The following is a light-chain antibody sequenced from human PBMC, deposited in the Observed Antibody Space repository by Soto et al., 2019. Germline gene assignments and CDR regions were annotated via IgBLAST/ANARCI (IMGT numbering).Light chain of an antibody. CDR2: DAS. V-gene: IGKV1-5*01. CDR3: QQYNTYSIT. J-gene: IGKJ5*01. CDR1: HSISSW. Sequence: DIQMTQSPSTLSASIGDRVTITCRASHSISSWLAWYQQKPGKAPKLLIYDASSLASGAPSRFSGSGSGTEFTLTINSLQPDDFATYYCQQYNTYSITFGQGTRLEIK.